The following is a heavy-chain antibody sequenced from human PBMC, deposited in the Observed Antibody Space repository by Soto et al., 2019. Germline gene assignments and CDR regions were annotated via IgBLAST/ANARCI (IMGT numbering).Heavy chain of an antibody. J-gene: IGHJ2*01. V-gene: IGHV3-23*01. D-gene: IGHD2-15*01. Sequence: GGSLRLSCAASGFTFSSLGMSWVRQGPGKGLEWVSAIHGSGMGGGPYYADSVKGRFTISRGNSKNTLYLQMNSLRPEDTAVYYCAKAFVVVVAATPAWYFDLWGRGTLVTVSS. CDR1: GFTFSSLG. CDR3: AKAFVVVVAATPAWYFDL. CDR2: IHGSGMGGGP.